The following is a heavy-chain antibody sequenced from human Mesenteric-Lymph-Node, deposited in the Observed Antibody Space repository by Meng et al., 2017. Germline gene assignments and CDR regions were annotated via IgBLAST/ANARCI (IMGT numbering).Heavy chain of an antibody. CDR2: ISPTGGSL. CDR1: GFTFSDYY. CDR3: ARDHGFLNWFDP. D-gene: IGHD2/OR15-2a*01. V-gene: IGHV3-11*04. J-gene: IGHJ5*02. Sequence: QVQLVESGGGLVKAGWSLRVSCAASGFTFSDYYMTWIRQPPGQGLEWIASISPTGGSLYYADSVKGRFSISRDNAKSSLSLQMNSLRVEDTAVYYCARDHGFLNWFDPWGQGTLVTVSS.